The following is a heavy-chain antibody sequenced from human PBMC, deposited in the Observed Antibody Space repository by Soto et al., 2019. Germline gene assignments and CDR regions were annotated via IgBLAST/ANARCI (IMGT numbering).Heavy chain of an antibody. Sequence: SETLSLTCTVSCGSISSSSYYWGWIRQPPGKGLEWIGSIYYSGSTYYNPSLKSRVTISVDTSKNQFSLKLSSVTAADTAVYYCARHWRKDYYYYGMDVWGQGTTVTVSS. D-gene: IGHD2-15*01. CDR1: CGSISSSSYY. V-gene: IGHV4-39*01. J-gene: IGHJ6*02. CDR2: IYYSGST. CDR3: ARHWRKDYYYYGMDV.